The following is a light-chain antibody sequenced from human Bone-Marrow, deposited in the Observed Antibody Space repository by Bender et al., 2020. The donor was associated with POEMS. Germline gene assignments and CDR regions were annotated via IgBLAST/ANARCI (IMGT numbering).Light chain of an antibody. CDR2: DDS. V-gene: IGLV3-21*02. CDR1: NIGSKS. J-gene: IGLJ2*01. Sequence: SYVLTQPPSVSVAPGQTARITCGGDNIGSKSVHWYQQRPDQAPVLVVYDDSARPSEIPERLSGSNSGSRATLTISRVETGDEADYYCRAWDTYSVIFGGGTKLTVL. CDR3: RAWDTYSVI.